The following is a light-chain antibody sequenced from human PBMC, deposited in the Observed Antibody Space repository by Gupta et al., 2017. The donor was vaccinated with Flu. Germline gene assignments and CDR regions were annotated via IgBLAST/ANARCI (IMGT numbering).Light chain of an antibody. CDR3: SSYTSSSTLEVV. CDR2: EVS. J-gene: IGLJ2*01. V-gene: IGLV2-14*01. Sequence: QSALTQPASVSGSPGQSITISSTGTRSDVGGYNYVSWYQQHPGKAPKLMIYEVSNRPSGVSNRFSGSKSGNTASLTISGLQAEDEADYYCSSYTSSSTLEVVFGGGTKLTVL. CDR1: RSDVGGYNY.